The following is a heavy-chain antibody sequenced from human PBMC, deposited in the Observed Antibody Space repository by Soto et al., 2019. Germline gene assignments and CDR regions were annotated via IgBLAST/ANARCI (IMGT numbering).Heavy chain of an antibody. V-gene: IGHV1-69*13. Sequence: ASVKVACKAPGATFSRYAMSWVGEAPGQGLEWIAAIIPIFGTDSYAQMLQGRVTVAADESTSTAYMELSSLRSEVTAVYYCASGNYDFWSGYYAPFHYWGQGTLVTVSS. CDR1: GATFSRYA. D-gene: IGHD3-3*01. CDR3: ASGNYDFWSGYYAPFHY. CDR2: IIPIFGTD. J-gene: IGHJ4*02.